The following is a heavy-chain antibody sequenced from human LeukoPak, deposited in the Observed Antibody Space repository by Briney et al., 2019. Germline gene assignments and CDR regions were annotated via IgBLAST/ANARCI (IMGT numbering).Heavy chain of an antibody. CDR3: ARGGRNLDY. Sequence: GGSLRLSCAASGFSFSAFWMSWVRQAPGKGLEWVANIKVDGSEKNYADSVKGRFTISRDNAKNSLYLQMNSLRVEDTAVYYCARGGRNLDYWGQGTLVTVSS. J-gene: IGHJ4*02. CDR1: GFSFSAFW. V-gene: IGHV3-7*01. D-gene: IGHD1-14*01. CDR2: IKVDGSEK.